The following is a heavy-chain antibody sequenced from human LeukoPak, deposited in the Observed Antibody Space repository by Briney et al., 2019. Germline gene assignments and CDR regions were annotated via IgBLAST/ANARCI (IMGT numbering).Heavy chain of an antibody. CDR2: IYHSGST. CDR3: ARDGGYGGPY. J-gene: IGHJ4*02. D-gene: IGHD4-23*01. CDR1: GGSISSGTYY. V-gene: IGHV4-30-2*01. Sequence: SETLSLTCTVPGGSISSGTYYWSWIRQPPGKGLEWIGYIYHSGSTYYNPSLKSRDTISVDRSKNQFSLNLRSVTAADTAVYYCARDGGYGGPYWGQGTLVTVSS.